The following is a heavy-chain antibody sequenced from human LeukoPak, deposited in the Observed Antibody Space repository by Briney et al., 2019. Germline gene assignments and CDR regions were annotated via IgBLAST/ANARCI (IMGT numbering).Heavy chain of an antibody. CDR3: ARAPANASSGYSYYYYMDV. CDR1: GFTFDDFV. CDR2: ISWNSDSI. D-gene: IGHD3-22*01. J-gene: IGHJ6*03. Sequence: GRSLRLSCAASGFTFDDFVMHWVRQAPGKGLEWVSGISWNSDSIAYADAVKGRFTISRDNAKNSMYLQMNSLRAEDTAVYYCARAPANASSGYSYYYYMDVWGKGTTVTVSS. V-gene: IGHV3-9*01.